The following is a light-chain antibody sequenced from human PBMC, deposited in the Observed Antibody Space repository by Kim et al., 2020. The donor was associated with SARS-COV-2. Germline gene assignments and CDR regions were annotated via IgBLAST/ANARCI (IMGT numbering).Light chain of an antibody. Sequence: SLPRPETRGSVGHDNLFPRFPHPPAKAPKRRFYEGTKRASGVSNRFSGAKSGNSASLTISGLQAEDEADYYCCSYAGTLWVFGGGTQLTVL. CDR1: RGSVGHDNL. J-gene: IGLJ3*02. CDR2: EGT. V-gene: IGLV2-23*01. CDR3: CSYAGTLWV.